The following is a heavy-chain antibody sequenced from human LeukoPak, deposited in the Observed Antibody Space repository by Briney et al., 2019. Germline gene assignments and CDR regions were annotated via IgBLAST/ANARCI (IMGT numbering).Heavy chain of an antibody. CDR2: ISNSGTT. CDR3: ARVVRGAVTSNCFDP. J-gene: IGHJ5*02. CDR1: GGSINDYY. Sequence: SETLSLTCTVSGGSINDYYWTWIRQAPGKGLEWLGYISNSGTTDYNPSLKSRVTMSVDTSKNEFSLKVTSVTAADTAMYYCARVVRGAVTSNCFDPWGQGTLVTVSS. V-gene: IGHV4-59*01. D-gene: IGHD4-17*01.